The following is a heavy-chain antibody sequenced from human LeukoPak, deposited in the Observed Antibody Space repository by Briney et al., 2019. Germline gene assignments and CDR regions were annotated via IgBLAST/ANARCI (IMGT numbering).Heavy chain of an antibody. V-gene: IGHV1-2*02. J-gene: IGHJ2*01. CDR1: GYSFTDYY. Sequence: ASVRVSCKASGYSFTDYYTHWVRQAPGQGLEWMGWINPNNGDTHSAQNFQGRVTMTRDTSISTVYMELRRLRSDDSVVYYCARVRYTSDWSWYFDLWGRGTLVTVSS. CDR3: ARVRYTSDWSWYFDL. CDR2: INPNNGDT. D-gene: IGHD6-19*01.